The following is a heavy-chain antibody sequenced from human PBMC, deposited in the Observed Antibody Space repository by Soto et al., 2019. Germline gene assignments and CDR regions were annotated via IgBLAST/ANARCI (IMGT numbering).Heavy chain of an antibody. CDR1: GYTFTSYY. J-gene: IGHJ3*02. V-gene: IGHV1-46*01. CDR2: INPSGGST. D-gene: IGHD6-13*01. Sequence: QVQLVQSGAEVKKPGASVKVSCKASGYTFTSYYMHWVRQAPGQGLEWMGIINPSGGSTSYAQKFQGRVTMTRDTSTSTVYMELSSLRSEDTAVYYCAREGNPPYSSRSKGAFDIWGQGTMVTVSS. CDR3: AREGNPPYSSRSKGAFDI.